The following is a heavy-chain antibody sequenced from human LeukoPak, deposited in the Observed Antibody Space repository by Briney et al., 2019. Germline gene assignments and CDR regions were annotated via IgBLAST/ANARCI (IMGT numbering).Heavy chain of an antibody. CDR3: AKEVVGGAGMDTLIDY. CDR1: GFTFTTYW. J-gene: IGHJ4*01. Sequence: PGESLRLSCAASGFTFTTYWMSWVRQAPGKGLEWVAFIRYDGSNKYYAASVKGRFTISRDNSKNTLYLQTNSLRAEDTAVYYCAKEVVGGAGMDTLIDYWGQGTLVTVSS. CDR2: IRYDGSNK. V-gene: IGHV3-30*02. D-gene: IGHD6-19*01.